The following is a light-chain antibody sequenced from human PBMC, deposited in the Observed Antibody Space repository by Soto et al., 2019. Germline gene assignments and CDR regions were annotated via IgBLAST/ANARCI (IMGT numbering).Light chain of an antibody. CDR2: GAS. J-gene: IGKJ1*01. Sequence: EIVLTQSPGTLSLSPGERATLSCRASQSVSSSYLAWYQRKPGQAPRLLIYGASSRAIGIPDRFSGSGSGTDFTLIISRLEPEDFAVYYCQQYGSSPVTFGQGTKVDIK. CDR1: QSVSSSY. CDR3: QQYGSSPVT. V-gene: IGKV3-20*01.